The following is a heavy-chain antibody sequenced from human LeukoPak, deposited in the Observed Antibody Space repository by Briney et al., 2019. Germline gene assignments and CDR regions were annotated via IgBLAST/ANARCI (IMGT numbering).Heavy chain of an antibody. D-gene: IGHD6-13*01. V-gene: IGHV3-23*01. J-gene: IGHJ4*02. Sequence: PRGSLRLSCAASGFTFSSYAMSWVRQAPGKGLEWVSAITGSGGSTYYADSVKGRFTISRDNSKNTLYLQMNRLRAEDTAVYYCAKVPLIAAPKHFDYWGQGTLVTVSS. CDR3: AKVPLIAAPKHFDY. CDR2: ITGSGGST. CDR1: GFTFSSYA.